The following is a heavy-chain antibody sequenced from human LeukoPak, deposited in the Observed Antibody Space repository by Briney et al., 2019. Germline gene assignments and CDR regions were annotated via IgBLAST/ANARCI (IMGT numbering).Heavy chain of an antibody. CDR1: GFTFSSYG. CDR2: ISSSSSYI. J-gene: IGHJ4*02. V-gene: IGHV3-21*01. CDR3: ARGRYSGSYLLDY. D-gene: IGHD1-26*01. Sequence: GGSLRLSCAASGFTFSSYGMNWVRQAPGKGLEWVSSISSSSSYIYYADSVKGRFTISRDNAKNSLYLQMNGLRAEDTALYYCARGRYSGSYLLDYWGQGTLVTVSS.